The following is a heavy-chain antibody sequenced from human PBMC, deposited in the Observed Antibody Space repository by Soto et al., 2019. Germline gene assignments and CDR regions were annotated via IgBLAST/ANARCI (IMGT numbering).Heavy chain of an antibody. CDR3: GRGSHYDHSVDV. J-gene: IGHJ6*02. Sequence: QVQLQESGPGLVKPSETLSLTCTVSGASVSSGSYYWSWIRQPPGKGLEWIGHIYYSGTTNYNPSLTSRVTISVDTSKNQFSLRLSSVTAADTAVYHCGRGSHYDHSVDVWGQGTTVIVS. CDR2: IYYSGTT. V-gene: IGHV4-61*01. CDR1: GASVSSGSYY.